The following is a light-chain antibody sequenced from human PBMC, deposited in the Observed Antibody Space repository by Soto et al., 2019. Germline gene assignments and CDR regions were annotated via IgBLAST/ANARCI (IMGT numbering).Light chain of an antibody. CDR1: SEHSNYA. CDR2: LNSDGSH. J-gene: IGLJ2*01. Sequence: QLVLTQSPSASASLGASVKLTCTLSSEHSNYAIAWHQQQSEKGPRYLMKLNSDGSHSKGDGIPDRFSGSSSGAERYLTISIHPSEDAAYYYCPRGGSGLVVFGGGTKLTVL. V-gene: IGLV4-69*01. CDR3: PRGGSGLVV.